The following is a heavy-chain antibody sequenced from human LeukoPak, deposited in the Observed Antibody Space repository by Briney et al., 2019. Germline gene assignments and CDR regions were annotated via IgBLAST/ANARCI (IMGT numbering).Heavy chain of an antibody. CDR2: INPARGDT. J-gene: IGHJ4*02. Sequence: ASVKVSCKASGYTFSGYYMHWARQAPGQGLEWMGRINPARGDTNYAQKLQGRVTMTTDTSTSTAYMELRSLRSDDTAVYYCARDLRYLDYWGQGTLVTVSS. CDR3: ARDLRYLDY. V-gene: IGHV1-2*06. CDR1: GYTFSGYY.